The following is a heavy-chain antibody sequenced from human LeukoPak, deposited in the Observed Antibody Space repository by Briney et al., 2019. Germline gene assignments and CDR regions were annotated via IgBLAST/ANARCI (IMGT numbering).Heavy chain of an antibody. CDR2: ISGSGGTT. Sequence: GGSLRLSCAASGFTFSSYAMSWVRQAPGKGLEWVSAISGSGGTTYYADSVKGRFTISRDNSKNTLYLQMNSLRAEDAAIFYCAKEFGVMIQDIRMDVWGQGTTVTVSS. D-gene: IGHD3-3*01. V-gene: IGHV3-23*01. J-gene: IGHJ6*02. CDR3: AKEFGVMIQDIRMDV. CDR1: GFTFSSYA.